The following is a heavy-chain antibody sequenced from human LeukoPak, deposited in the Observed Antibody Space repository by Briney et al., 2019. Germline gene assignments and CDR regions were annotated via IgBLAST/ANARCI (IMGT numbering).Heavy chain of an antibody. V-gene: IGHV3-53*01. J-gene: IGHJ4*02. CDR1: GFTVSSNY. Sequence: GGSLRLSCAASGFTVSSNYMSWVRQAPGKGLEWVSVIYSGGSTYYADSVKGRFTISRDNSKNTLYLQMNSLRAEDTAVYYCAREHSYGGGHFDYWGQGTLVTVSS. CDR2: IYSGGST. D-gene: IGHD5-18*01. CDR3: AREHSYGGGHFDY.